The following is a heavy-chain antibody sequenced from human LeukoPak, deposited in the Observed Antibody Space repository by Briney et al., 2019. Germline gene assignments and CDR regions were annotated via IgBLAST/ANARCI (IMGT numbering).Heavy chain of an antibody. V-gene: IGHV3-23*01. CDR2: ISGSGDRI. CDR1: GFTFDSYA. Sequence: GGSLRLSCAASGFTFDSYAMNWVRQAPGKGLEWVSVISGSGDRIYYASSVMGRFSISRDNSKNMLYLQMDDLRAEDTAVYYCAKDLSWGYTYCWQGVDYYYGMDVWGKGTTVTVSS. J-gene: IGHJ6*04. CDR3: AKDLSWGYTYCWQGVDYYYGMDV. D-gene: IGHD5-18*01.